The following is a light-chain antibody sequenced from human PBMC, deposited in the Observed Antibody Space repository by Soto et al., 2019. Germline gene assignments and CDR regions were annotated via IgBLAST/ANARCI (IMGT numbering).Light chain of an antibody. V-gene: IGLV8-61*01. CDR1: FGSVSTSYY. CDR2: SAN. CDR3: VLYMGGGIWV. Sequence: QTVVTQEPSFSVSPGGTVTLTCGLSFGSVSTSYYPSRYQQTPGLPPRTLIYSANTRSSGVPDRFSGSILGDKAALTIAGAQADDESDYYCVLYMGGGIWVFGGGTKLTVL. J-gene: IGLJ3*02.